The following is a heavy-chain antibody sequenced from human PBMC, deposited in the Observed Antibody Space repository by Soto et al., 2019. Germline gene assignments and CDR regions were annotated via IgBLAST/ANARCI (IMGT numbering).Heavy chain of an antibody. J-gene: IGHJ6*03. CDR1: GGSISSYY. Sequence: SETLSLTCTVSGGSISSYYWSWIRQPPGKGLEWIGYIYYSGSTNYNPPLKSRVTISVDTSKNQFSLKLSSVTAADTAVYYCAREAGIAVAGRYYYYYMDVWGKGTTVTVSS. CDR3: AREAGIAVAGRYYYYYMDV. V-gene: IGHV4-59*01. CDR2: IYYSGST. D-gene: IGHD6-19*01.